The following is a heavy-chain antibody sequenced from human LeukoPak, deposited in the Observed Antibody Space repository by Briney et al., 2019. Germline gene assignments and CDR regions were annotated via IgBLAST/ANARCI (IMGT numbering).Heavy chain of an antibody. V-gene: IGHV1-8*03. D-gene: IGHD3-3*01. CDR1: GYTFTSYD. CDR2: MNPNSGNT. J-gene: IGHJ1*01. CDR3: ARGDYDFWSGLHQAEYFQH. Sequence: ASVKVSCKASGYTFTSYDINWVRQATGQGLEWMGWMNPNSGNTGYAQKFQGRVTITRNTSISTAYMELSGLRSEDTAVYYCARGDYDFWSGLHQAEYFQHRGQGTLVTVSS.